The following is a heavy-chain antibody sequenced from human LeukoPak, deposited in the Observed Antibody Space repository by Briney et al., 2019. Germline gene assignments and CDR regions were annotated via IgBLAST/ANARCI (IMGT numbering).Heavy chain of an antibody. J-gene: IGHJ4*02. V-gene: IGHV5-51*01. CDR1: GYSFTSYW. D-gene: IGHD4-17*01. Sequence: GESLKISCKASGYSFTSYWIAWVRQMPGKGLEWMGIIYPGDSDTRYSPFFQGQVTISADKSIITAYLQWSSLKASDTAMYYCARHFRSNGDYGPPDYWGQGTLVTVSS. CDR2: IYPGDSDT. CDR3: ARHFRSNGDYGPPDY.